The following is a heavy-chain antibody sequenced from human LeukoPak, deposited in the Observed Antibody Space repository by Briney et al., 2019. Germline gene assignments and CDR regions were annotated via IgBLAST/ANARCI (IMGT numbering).Heavy chain of an antibody. V-gene: IGHV4-61*02. CDR1: GGSISTSSYY. J-gene: IGHJ6*03. CDR3: ARDGPPMYSSSWYTAIRDYYYYYYMDV. CDR2: IYTSGST. D-gene: IGHD6-13*01. Sequence: SETLSLTCTVSGGSISTSSYYWGWVRQPAGKGLEWIGRIYTSGSTNYNPSLKSRVTMSVDTSKNQFSLKLSSVTAADTAVYYCARDGPPMYSSSWYTAIRDYYYYYYMDVWGKGTTVTISS.